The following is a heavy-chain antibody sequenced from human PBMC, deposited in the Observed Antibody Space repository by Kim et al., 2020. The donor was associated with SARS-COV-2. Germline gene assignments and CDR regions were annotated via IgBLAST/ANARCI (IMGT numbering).Heavy chain of an antibody. D-gene: IGHD6-13*01. J-gene: IGHJ4*02. CDR3: ASYSSSWSYFDY. Sequence: NHTPSPKSRVTISVDTSKNQFSLKLSSVTAADTAVYYCASYSSSWSYFDYWGQGTLVTVSS. V-gene: IGHV4-4*08.